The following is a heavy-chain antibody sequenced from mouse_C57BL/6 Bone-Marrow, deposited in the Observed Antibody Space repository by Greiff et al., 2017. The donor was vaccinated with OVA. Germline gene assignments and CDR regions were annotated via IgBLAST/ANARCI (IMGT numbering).Heavy chain of an antibody. V-gene: IGHV1-76*01. Sequence: QVQLQQSGAELVRPGASVKLSCKASGSTFTDYYINWVKQRPGQGLEWIARIYPGSGNTYYNEKFKGKATLTAEKSSSTAYMQLSSLTSEDSAVYFCARRGDYYYGSRGYFDVWGTGTTVTVSS. CDR1: GSTFTDYY. J-gene: IGHJ1*03. D-gene: IGHD1-1*01. CDR3: ARRGDYYYGSRGYFDV. CDR2: IYPGSGNT.